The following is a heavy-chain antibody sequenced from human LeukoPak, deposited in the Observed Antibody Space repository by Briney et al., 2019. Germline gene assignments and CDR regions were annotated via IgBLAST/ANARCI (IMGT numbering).Heavy chain of an antibody. D-gene: IGHD2-15*01. CDR1: GFTFANYG. J-gene: IGHJ4*02. V-gene: IGHV3-30*04. CDR2: ISYDGSKE. Sequence: GGSLRLSCAASGFTFANYGMHWVRQAPGKGLEWVALISYDGSKEYYVDSVKGRFTISRDNSNLYLHMNSLRTEDTAVYYCAREGYYAGDYWGQGTLVTVSS. CDR3: AREGYYAGDY.